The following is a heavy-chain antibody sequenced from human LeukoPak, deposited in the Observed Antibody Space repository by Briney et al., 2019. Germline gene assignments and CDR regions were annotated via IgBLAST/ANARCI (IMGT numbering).Heavy chain of an antibody. CDR3: ASVINDYGDPGAFDI. D-gene: IGHD4-17*01. V-gene: IGHV1-2*04. CDR2: INPNSGGT. J-gene: IGHJ3*02. Sequence: ASVKVSCKASGYTFTSYYMHWVRQAPGQGLEWMGWINPNSGGTNYAQKFQGWVTMTRDTSISTAYMELSRLRPDDTAVYYCASVINDYGDPGAFDIWGQGTMVTVSS. CDR1: GYTFTSYY.